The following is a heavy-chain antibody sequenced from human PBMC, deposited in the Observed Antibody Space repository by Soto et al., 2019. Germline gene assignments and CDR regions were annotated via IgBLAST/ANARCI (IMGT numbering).Heavy chain of an antibody. J-gene: IGHJ4*01. CDR3: TRDWRHFVH. CDR1: GFTFSGFF. V-gene: IGHV3-7*04. Sequence: VQLVDSGGGLVQPGGSLRLSCAASGFTFSGFFMTWVRQAPGKGLEWVANIRQDGSEKNYVDSVRGRFTNPRDNAENTLYVQMCDLKAEDTALHHCTRDWRHFVHWSHGSVVTVSS. CDR2: IRQDGSEK.